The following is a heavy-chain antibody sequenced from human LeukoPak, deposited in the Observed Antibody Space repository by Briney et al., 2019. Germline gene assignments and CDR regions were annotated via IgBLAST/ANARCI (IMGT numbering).Heavy chain of an antibody. V-gene: IGHV3-23*01. CDR3: AKRDRYSGSLGYYFDY. J-gene: IGHJ4*02. Sequence: GGSLRLSCAASGLTFSLYGMSWLRQAPGKGLEWVSAISSSGGSTYYADSVEGRFTISRDNSKNTVYLQMNSLRPEDTAVYYCAKRDRYSGSLGYYFDYWGQGTLVTVSS. D-gene: IGHD1-26*01. CDR2: ISSSGGST. CDR1: GLTFSLYG.